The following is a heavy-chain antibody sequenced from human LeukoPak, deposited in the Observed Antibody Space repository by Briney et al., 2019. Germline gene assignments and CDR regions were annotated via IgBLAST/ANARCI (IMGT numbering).Heavy chain of an antibody. Sequence: ASVKVSRKASGYTFTSYDINWVRQATGQGLEWMGWMNPNSGNTGYAQKFQGRVTMTRNTSISTAYMELSSLRSEDTAVYYCARPITGYYYAFDYWGQGTLVTVSS. D-gene: IGHD3-22*01. V-gene: IGHV1-8*01. J-gene: IGHJ4*02. CDR2: MNPNSGNT. CDR3: ARPITGYYYAFDY. CDR1: GYTFTSYD.